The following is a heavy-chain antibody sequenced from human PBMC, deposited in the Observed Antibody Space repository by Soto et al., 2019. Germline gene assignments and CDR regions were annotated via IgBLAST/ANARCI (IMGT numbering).Heavy chain of an antibody. Sequence: GGSLRLSCAASGFTFSDHYMDWVRQAPGKGLEWVGRTRNKANSYTTEYAASVKGRFTISREDSKNSMYLHMNSLKTEATAVYYCARVGSYDYIWGRYRCLDYWGQGTLVTVSS. V-gene: IGHV3-72*01. D-gene: IGHD3-16*02. CDR3: ARVGSYDYIWGRYRCLDY. CDR1: GFTFSDHY. CDR2: TRNKANSYTT. J-gene: IGHJ4*02.